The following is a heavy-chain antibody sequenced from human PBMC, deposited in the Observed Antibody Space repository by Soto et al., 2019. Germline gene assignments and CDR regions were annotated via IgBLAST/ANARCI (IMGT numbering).Heavy chain of an antibody. CDR2: ISAYNGNT. V-gene: IGHV1-18*01. CDR3: ARGWRLLGDAFDI. J-gene: IGHJ3*02. Sequence: ASVKVSCKASGYTFTSYCISWVRQAPGQGLEWMGWISAYNGNTNYAQKLQGRVTITTDTSTSTAYMELSSLRSDDTAMYYCARGWRLLGDAFDIWGQGTLVTVSS. CDR1: GYTFTSYC. D-gene: IGHD2-15*01.